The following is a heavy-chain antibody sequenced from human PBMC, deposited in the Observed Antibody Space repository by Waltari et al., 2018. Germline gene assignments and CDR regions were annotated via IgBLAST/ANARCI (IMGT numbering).Heavy chain of an antibody. V-gene: IGHV1-24*01. CDR2: FDPEDGET. J-gene: IGHJ6*02. CDR1: GYTLTELS. CDR3: ATGYSSGWYPRLYYYGMDV. D-gene: IGHD6-19*01. Sequence: QVQLVQSGAEVKKPGASVKVSCKVSGYTLTELSMHWVRQAPGKRLEWMGGFDPEDGETIYAQKFQGRVTMTEDTSTDTAYMELSSLRSEDTAVYYCATGYSSGWYPRLYYYGMDVWGQGTTVTVSS.